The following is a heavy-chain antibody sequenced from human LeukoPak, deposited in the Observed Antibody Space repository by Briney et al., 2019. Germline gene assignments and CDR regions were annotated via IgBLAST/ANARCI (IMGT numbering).Heavy chain of an antibody. J-gene: IGHJ5*02. D-gene: IGHD2-21*01. CDR1: GGSFSGYY. CDR3: ARGLLWYWFDP. V-gene: IGHV4-34*01. CDR2: INHSGST. Sequence: SETLSLTCAVYGGSFSGYYWSWIRQPPGKGLEWIGGINHSGSTNYNTSLKSGVTISVDTSNNQFSLKLSSVTAADTAVYYCARGLLWYWFDPWGQGTLVTVSS.